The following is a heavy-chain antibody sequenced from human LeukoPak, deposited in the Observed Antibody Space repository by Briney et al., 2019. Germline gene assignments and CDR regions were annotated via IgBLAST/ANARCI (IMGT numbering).Heavy chain of an antibody. CDR3: ARDPPRGSSSMWFDP. D-gene: IGHD6-13*01. Sequence: PSETLSLTCTVSGYSISSGYYWGWSRQPPGKVQEWIGSIYHSGSTYYNPSLKSRVTISVDTSKNQFSLKLSSVTAADTAVYYCARDPPRGSSSMWFDPWGQGTLVTVSS. CDR2: IYHSGST. J-gene: IGHJ5*02. CDR1: GYSISSGYY. V-gene: IGHV4-38-2*02.